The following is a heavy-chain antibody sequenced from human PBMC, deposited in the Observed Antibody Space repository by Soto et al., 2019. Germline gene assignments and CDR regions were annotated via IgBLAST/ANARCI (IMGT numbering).Heavy chain of an antibody. D-gene: IGHD3-3*01. CDR2: INPSGGST. Sequence: ASVKVSCKASGYTFTSYYMHWVRQAPGQGLEWMGIINPSGGSTSYAQKFQGRVTMTRDTSTSTVYMELSSLRSEDTAADYCARGPPIWSGSTVPDSDDAFDIWGQGTMVTVSS. V-gene: IGHV1-46*01. CDR1: GYTFTSYY. CDR3: ARGPPIWSGSTVPDSDDAFDI. J-gene: IGHJ3*02.